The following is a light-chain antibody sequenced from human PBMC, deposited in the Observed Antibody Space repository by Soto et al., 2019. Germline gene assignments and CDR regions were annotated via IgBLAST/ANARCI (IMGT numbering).Light chain of an antibody. CDR2: DTS. CDR1: QDISTY. V-gene: IGKV1-33*01. CDR3: RQYDNLFT. Sequence: DIQMTQSPSSLSASVGDRVTITCQASQDISTYLNWYQHKSGKAPKLLIYDTSNLHTGVPSRFSGSGSGTHFTFTISNLQPEDIGTYYCRQYDNLFTFGPGTKVDIK. J-gene: IGKJ3*01.